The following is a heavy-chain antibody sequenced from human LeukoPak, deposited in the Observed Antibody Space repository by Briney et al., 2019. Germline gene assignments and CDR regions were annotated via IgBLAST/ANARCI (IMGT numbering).Heavy chain of an antibody. J-gene: IGHJ5*02. V-gene: IGHV5-51*01. D-gene: IGHD2-15*01. Sequence: GESLKISCKGSGYSFTSYWIGWVRQMPGKGLEWMGIIYPGDSDTRYSPSFQGQVTISADKSISTAYLQWSSLKASDAAMYYCARQEYCSGGSCYTWFDPWGQGTLVIVSS. CDR1: GYSFTSYW. CDR2: IYPGDSDT. CDR3: ARQEYCSGGSCYTWFDP.